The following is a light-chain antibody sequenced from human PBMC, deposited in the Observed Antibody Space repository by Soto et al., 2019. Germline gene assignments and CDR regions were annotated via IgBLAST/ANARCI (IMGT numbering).Light chain of an antibody. CDR2: ATS. J-gene: IGKJ3*01. CDR3: QQSYTSLWRT. CDR1: QSISTY. V-gene: IGKV1-39*01. Sequence: IQMTQSPSSLSASVGERVTITCRASQSISTYLNWYQQKPGEAPTVLIYATSTLQSGVPPRFSGSGSGTDFTLTISSLQPEDFATYYCQQSYTSLWRTFGPGTKVDIK.